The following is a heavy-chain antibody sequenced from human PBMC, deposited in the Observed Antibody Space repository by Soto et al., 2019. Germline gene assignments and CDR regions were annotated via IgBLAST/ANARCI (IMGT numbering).Heavy chain of an antibody. Sequence: SETLSLTCSVSGGSISSGYYYWSWIRQPPGKGLEWIGNIYYSGSTNYNPSLKSRVTISVDTSKNQFSLKLSSVTAADTAVYYCARSPRAGYSRRSYYYYGMDVWGQGTTVTVSS. D-gene: IGHD2-15*01. CDR3: ARSPRAGYSRRSYYYYGMDV. CDR1: GGSISSGYYY. CDR2: IYYSGST. V-gene: IGHV4-30-4*01. J-gene: IGHJ6*02.